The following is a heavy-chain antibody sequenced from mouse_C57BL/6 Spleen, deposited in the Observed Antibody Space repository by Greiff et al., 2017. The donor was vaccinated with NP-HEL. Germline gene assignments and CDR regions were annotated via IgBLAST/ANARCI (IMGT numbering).Heavy chain of an antibody. J-gene: IGHJ2*01. CDR1: GYTFTSYW. V-gene: IGHV1-64*01. D-gene: IGHD2-4*01. Sequence: VQLQQPGAELVKPGASVKLSCKASGYTFTSYWMHWVKQRPGQGLEWIGMIHPNSGSTNYNEKLKSKATLTVDKSSSTAYMQLSSLTSEDSAVYYCARGIYYDYSYYFDYWGQGTTLTVSS. CDR2: IHPNSGST. CDR3: ARGIYYDYSYYFDY.